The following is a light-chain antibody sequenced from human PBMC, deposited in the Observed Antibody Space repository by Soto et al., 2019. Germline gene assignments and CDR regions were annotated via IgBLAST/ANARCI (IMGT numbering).Light chain of an antibody. Sequence: EIVLTQSPGTLSLSPGERATLSCRASQSVSNNYLAWYQQEPGQPPRLLLYGASNRATGIPDRFSGSGSGTDFTLTISRLEPEDFAVYYCQQYGSSGTLGQGTKVDI. CDR2: GAS. CDR1: QSVSNNY. V-gene: IGKV3-20*01. CDR3: QQYGSSGT. J-gene: IGKJ1*01.